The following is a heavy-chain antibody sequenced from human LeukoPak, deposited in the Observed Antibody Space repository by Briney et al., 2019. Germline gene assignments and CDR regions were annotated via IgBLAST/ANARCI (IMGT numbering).Heavy chain of an antibody. CDR1: GGSFSGYY. CDR3: ARLAGGYYYGSGSYLDSDAFDI. V-gene: IGHV4-34*01. D-gene: IGHD3-10*01. CDR2: INHSGST. Sequence: PSETLSLTCAVYGGSFSGYYWSWIRQPPGKGLEWIGEINHSGSTNYNPSLKSRVTISVDTSKNQFSLKLSSVTAADTAVYYCARLAGGYYYGSGSYLDSDAFDIWGQGTMVTVSS. J-gene: IGHJ3*02.